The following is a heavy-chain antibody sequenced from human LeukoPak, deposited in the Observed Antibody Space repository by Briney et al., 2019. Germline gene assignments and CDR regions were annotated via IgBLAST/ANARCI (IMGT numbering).Heavy chain of an antibody. J-gene: IGHJ5*02. Sequence: SGGSLRLSCAASGFTFSSYSMNWVRQAPGKGLEWVSSISSSSSYIYYADSVKGRFTISRDNAKNSLYLQMNSLRAEDTAVYYCARTAMVTKVRPDWFDPWGQGTLVTVSS. CDR1: GFTFSSYS. CDR3: ARTAMVTKVRPDWFDP. V-gene: IGHV3-21*01. CDR2: ISSSSSYI. D-gene: IGHD5-18*01.